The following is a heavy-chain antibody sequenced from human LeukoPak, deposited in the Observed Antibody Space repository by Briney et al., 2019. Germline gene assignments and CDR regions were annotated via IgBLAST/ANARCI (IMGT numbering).Heavy chain of an antibody. V-gene: IGHV4-34*01. Sequence: PSETLSLTCAVYGGSFSGYYWSLIRQPPGKGLEWIGEINHSGSTNYNPSLKSRVTISVDTSKNQFSLKLSSVTAADTAVYYCARNPPQARNRSKYSGFYFDYWGQGTLVTVSS. CDR1: GGSFSGYY. CDR3: ARNPPQARNRSKYSGFYFDY. CDR2: INHSGST. J-gene: IGHJ4*02. D-gene: IGHD5-12*01.